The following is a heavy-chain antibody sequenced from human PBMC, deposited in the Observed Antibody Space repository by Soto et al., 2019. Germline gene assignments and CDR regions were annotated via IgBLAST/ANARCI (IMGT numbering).Heavy chain of an antibody. J-gene: IGHJ4*02. D-gene: IGHD3-16*01. V-gene: IGHV1-18*01. CDR2: ISAYNGNT. CDR1: GYTFTSYG. Sequence: QVQLVQSGAEVKKPGASVKVSCKASGYTFTSYGISWVRQAPGQGLEWMGWISAYNGNTKYAQKLQGRVTMNTDTSTSKAYMELRSLSSDDTAVYYCARDPERGFLGELYYFDYWGQGTLVTVSS. CDR3: ARDPERGFLGELYYFDY.